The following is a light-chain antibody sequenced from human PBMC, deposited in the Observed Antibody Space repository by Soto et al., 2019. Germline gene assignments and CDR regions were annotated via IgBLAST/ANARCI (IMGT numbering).Light chain of an antibody. CDR1: QSVSSN. Sequence: IRLTQSAPTWALYPKERATLSCRASQSVSSNLAWYQQKPGQAPRLLIYAASTRATGIADRFSGSGSGTDLTLTIRSSQPEDIGLYSSQEYTDWARGTFAQGTKVDIK. CDR3: QEYTDWARGT. V-gene: IGKV3-15*01. J-gene: IGKJ1*01. CDR2: AAS.